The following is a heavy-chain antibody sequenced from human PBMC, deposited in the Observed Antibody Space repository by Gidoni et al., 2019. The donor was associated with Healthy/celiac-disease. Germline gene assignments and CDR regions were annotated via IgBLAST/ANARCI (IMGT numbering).Heavy chain of an antibody. CDR2: IIPIFGTA. CDR3: ARGSIVLMVYANRGTGWFDP. Sequence: QAQLVQSGAEVKKPGSSVKVSCPASCRIFIRHPYSWVRRAPGQGREWMGGIIPIFGTANCAQKIQGRVTMTADKSTSTDYMELSSLRSENTAVYYCARGSIVLMVYANRGTGWFDPWGQGTLVTVSS. D-gene: IGHD2-8*01. CDR1: CRIFIRHP. V-gene: IGHV1-69*06. J-gene: IGHJ5*02.